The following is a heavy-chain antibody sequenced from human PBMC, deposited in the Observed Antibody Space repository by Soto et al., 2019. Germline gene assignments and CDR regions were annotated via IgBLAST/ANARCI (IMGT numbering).Heavy chain of an antibody. D-gene: IGHD5-18*01. CDR3: AKDMTLRGYSYGDY. Sequence: GGSLRLSCAASGFTFSSYAMSWVRQAPGKGLEWVSAISYSGVSTYYADSVKGRFTISRDNSKNTLYLQMNSLRAEDTAVYYCAKDMTLRGYSYGDYWGQGTLVTVSS. CDR1: GFTFSSYA. J-gene: IGHJ4*02. V-gene: IGHV3-23*01. CDR2: ISYSGVST.